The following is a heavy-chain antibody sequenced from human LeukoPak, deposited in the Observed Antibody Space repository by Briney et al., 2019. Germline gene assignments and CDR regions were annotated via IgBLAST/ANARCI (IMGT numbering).Heavy chain of an antibody. J-gene: IGHJ4*02. CDR1: GYTFTDYY. V-gene: IGHV1-2*02. Sequence: ASVRVSCKASGYTFTDYYVHWVRQAPGQGLEWMGWINPNGGDTNYAQRFQGRVTITRDTSSSTAYMGLSGLRSDDTAVYYCARVEFCGGGSCYLVDHWGQGTLVTVSS. CDR2: INPNGGDT. D-gene: IGHD2-15*01. CDR3: ARVEFCGGGSCYLVDH.